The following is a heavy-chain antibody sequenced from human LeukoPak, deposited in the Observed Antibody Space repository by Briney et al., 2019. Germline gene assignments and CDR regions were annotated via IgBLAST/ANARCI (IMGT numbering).Heavy chain of an antibody. J-gene: IGHJ6*03. CDR2: IDHSGST. CDR3: ARGGYYYDSSGYFPSMDV. V-gene: IGHV4-38-2*02. D-gene: IGHD3-22*01. Sequence: SETLSLTCTVSGYSISSGYYWGWIRQPPGKGLEWTGSIDHSGSTYYNPSLKSRVTISVDTSKNQFSLKLSSVTAADTAVYYCARGGYYYDSSGYFPSMDVWGKGTTVTVSS. CDR1: GYSISSGYY.